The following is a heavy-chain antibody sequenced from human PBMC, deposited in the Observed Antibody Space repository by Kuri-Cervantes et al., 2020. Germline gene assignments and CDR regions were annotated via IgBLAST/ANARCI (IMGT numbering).Heavy chain of an antibody. CDR1: GFTFSDYY. CDR2: ISSSGSTI. V-gene: IGHV3-11*04. Sequence: LSLTCAASGFTFSDYYMSWIRQAPGKGLEWVSYISSSGSTIYYADSVKGRFTISRDNAKNSLYLQMNSLRDEDTAVYYCARQEKQWLVLVDYWGQGTLVTVSS. J-gene: IGHJ4*02. D-gene: IGHD6-19*01. CDR3: ARQEKQWLVLVDY.